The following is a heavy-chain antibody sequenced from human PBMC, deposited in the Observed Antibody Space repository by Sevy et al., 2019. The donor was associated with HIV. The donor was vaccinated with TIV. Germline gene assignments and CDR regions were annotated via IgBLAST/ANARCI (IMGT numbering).Heavy chain of an antibody. D-gene: IGHD5-18*01. J-gene: IGHJ4*02. V-gene: IGHV3-11*06. CDR3: ARVRYKYGSYYFDY. CDR1: GFTFSDYY. Sequence: GGSLRLSCSASGFTFSDYYMSWIRQAPGKGLEWLSYISTSSTYTNHADSVKGRFTISRDNANNSLYLQMNSLRAEDTAVYFCARVRYKYGSYYFDYWGQGTLVTVSS. CDR2: ISTSSTYT.